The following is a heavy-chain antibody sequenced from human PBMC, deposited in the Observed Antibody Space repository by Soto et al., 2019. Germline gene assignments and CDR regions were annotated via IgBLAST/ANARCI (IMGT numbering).Heavy chain of an antibody. CDR3: AKDLVVAATISRPDFDY. CDR1: GITFNNYC. J-gene: IGHJ4*02. CDR2: IWYDGSNK. V-gene: IGHV3-33*06. Sequence: GGSLRLSCTVSGITFNNYCMHWVRQAPGKGLEWVAIIWYDGSNKHYADSVKGRFAISRDDSKNTLYLQMDGLRAEDTAVYYCAKDLVVAATISRPDFDYWGQGTLVTVSS. D-gene: IGHD2-15*01.